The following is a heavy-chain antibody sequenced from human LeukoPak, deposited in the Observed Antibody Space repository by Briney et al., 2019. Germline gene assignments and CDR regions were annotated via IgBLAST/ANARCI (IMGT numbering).Heavy chain of an antibody. J-gene: IGHJ4*02. CDR2: IYSGGNT. V-gene: IGHV3-53*01. CDR1: GITVSSNY. D-gene: IGHD3-22*01. Sequence: GGSLRLSCAASGITVSSNYMSWVRQVPGKGLEWVSVIYSGGNTYYADSVKGRFTISRDNSKNTLYLQMNSLRAEDTAVYYCARGSFTYYYDSRGFYYDNWGQGTLVTVSS. CDR3: ARGSFTYYYDSRGFYYDN.